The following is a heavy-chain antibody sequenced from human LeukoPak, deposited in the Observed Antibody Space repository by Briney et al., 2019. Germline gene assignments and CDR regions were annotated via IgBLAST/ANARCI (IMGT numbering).Heavy chain of an antibody. V-gene: IGHV4-61*02. CDR3: ARERELLLWFGELDYFDY. CDR2: IYTSGST. J-gene: IGHJ4*02. CDR1: GGSISSGSYY. D-gene: IGHD3-10*01. Sequence: SETLSLTCTVSGGSISSGSYYWSWIRQPAGKGLEWIGRIYTSGSTNYNPSLKSRVAMSVDTSKNQFSLKLSSVTAADTAVYYCARERELLLWFGELDYFDYWGQGTLVTVSS.